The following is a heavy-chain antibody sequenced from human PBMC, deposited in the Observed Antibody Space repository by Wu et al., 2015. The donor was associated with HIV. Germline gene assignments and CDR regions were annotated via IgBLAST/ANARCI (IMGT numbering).Heavy chain of an antibody. CDR3: ARVSWDVLDSTFDP. J-gene: IGHJ5*01. CDR2: IIPRFGTA. CDR1: GDTSSNYG. Sequence: QVQLVQSGAEVKKPGSSVKVSCKASGDTSSNYGINWERQAPGQGLEWMGGIIPRFGTAKYTQKFQDRLTITADESTSTVYMELSSLRSEDTAMYYCARVSWDVLDSTFDPWGQGTLVTVSS. D-gene: IGHD1-26*01. V-gene: IGHV1-69*12.